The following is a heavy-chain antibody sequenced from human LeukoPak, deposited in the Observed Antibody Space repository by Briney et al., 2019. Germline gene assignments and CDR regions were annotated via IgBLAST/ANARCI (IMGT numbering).Heavy chain of an antibody. CDR3: AKSNSESQTTVGN. CDR1: GFTFNTYG. D-gene: IGHD1-26*01. CDR2: IWCDGTHK. J-gene: IGHJ4*02. V-gene: IGHV3-33*06. Sequence: PGGSLRLTCAASGFTFNTYGMHWVRQAPGKGLEWVAVIWCDGTHKYYSDSVKGRFTISRDNSKNTLYLEMNSLRVEDTAVYYCAKSNSESQTTVGNWGQGTLVTVSS.